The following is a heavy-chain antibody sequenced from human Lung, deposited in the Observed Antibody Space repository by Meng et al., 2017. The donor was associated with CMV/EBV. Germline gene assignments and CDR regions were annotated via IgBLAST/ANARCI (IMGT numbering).Heavy chain of an antibody. J-gene: IGHJ5*02. D-gene: IGHD3-16*01. CDR1: SRYG. CDR2: ISGFNGRT. Sequence: SRYGSSWVRQARGKGLEWLGWISGFNGRTNYAQSLQGRVTLTTDTSTSTEYMELRKRRPDDTEVYVCERDYYDKERNEYDCFDPWGQGTLVTVSS. V-gene: IGHV1-18*01. CDR3: ERDYYDKERNEYDCFDP.